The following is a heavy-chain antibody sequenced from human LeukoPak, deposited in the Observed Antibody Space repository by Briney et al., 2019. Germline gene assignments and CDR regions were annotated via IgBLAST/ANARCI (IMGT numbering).Heavy chain of an antibody. CDR1: GFSFSSYG. D-gene: IGHD3-22*01. CDR2: IRNDGNNI. CDR3: AKSTEYYDSSGYHQ. Sequence: GGSLRLSCAASGFSFSSYGMHWVRQAPGKGLEWVAFIRNDGNNIRYADSVKGRFTISRDNSKNTLYLQMNSLRAEDTAVYYCAKSTEYYDSSGYHQWGQGTLVTVSS. V-gene: IGHV3-30*02. J-gene: IGHJ4*02.